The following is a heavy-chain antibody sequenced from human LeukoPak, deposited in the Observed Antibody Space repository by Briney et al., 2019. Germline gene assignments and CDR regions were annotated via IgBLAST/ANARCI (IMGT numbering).Heavy chain of an antibody. Sequence: PSETLSLTCTVSGGSISSYYWSWIRQPPGKGLEWIGYIYYSGSTNYNPSLKSRVTISVDTSKNQFSLKLSSVTAADTAVYYCARGYGGTVVTLFEYFDLWGRGTLVTVSS. V-gene: IGHV4-59*01. D-gene: IGHD4-23*01. J-gene: IGHJ2*01. CDR2: IYYSGST. CDR1: GGSISSYY. CDR3: ARGYGGTVVTLFEYFDL.